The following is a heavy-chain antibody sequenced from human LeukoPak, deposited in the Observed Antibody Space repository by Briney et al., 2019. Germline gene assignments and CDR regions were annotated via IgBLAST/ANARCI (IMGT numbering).Heavy chain of an antibody. Sequence: GTSVRVSCKASGFTFTSSAVQWVRQARGQRLEWIGWIVVGSGNTNYAQKFQERVTITRDMSTSTAYMELSSLRSEDTAVYYCTRESGSYHGNDYWGQGTLVTVSS. V-gene: IGHV1-58*01. CDR1: GFTFTSSA. CDR2: IVVGSGNT. D-gene: IGHD1-26*01. CDR3: TRESGSYHGNDY. J-gene: IGHJ4*02.